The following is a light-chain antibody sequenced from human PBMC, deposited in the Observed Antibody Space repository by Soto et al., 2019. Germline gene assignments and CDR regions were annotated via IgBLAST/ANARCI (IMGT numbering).Light chain of an antibody. V-gene: IGKV3-11*01. CDR1: QSVSSY. CDR3: QQRSNWPLT. J-gene: IGKJ4*01. Sequence: EIVLTQSPATLSLSPGERATLSCRASQSVSSYSAWYQQKPGQAPRLLISDASNRATGIPARFSGSGSGTDFTLTISSLEPEDFAVYYCQQRSNWPLTFGGGTQVEIK. CDR2: DAS.